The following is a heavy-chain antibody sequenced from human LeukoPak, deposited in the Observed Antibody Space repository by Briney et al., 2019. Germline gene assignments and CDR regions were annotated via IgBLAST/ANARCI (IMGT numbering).Heavy chain of an antibody. CDR3: AHGSKDYYDSSALFDY. CDR1: GYTLTSFA. V-gene: IGHV1-3*01. Sequence: ASVKVSCKASGYTLTSFAMHWVRQAPGHRLEWMGRLNAANGNSQYSQKFQGRVTITADESTSTAYMELSSLRSEDTAVYYCAHGSKDYYDSSALFDYWGQGTLVTVSS. J-gene: IGHJ4*02. CDR2: LNAANGNS. D-gene: IGHD3-22*01.